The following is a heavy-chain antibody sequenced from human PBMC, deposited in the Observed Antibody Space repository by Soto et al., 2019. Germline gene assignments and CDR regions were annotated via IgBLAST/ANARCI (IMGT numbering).Heavy chain of an antibody. D-gene: IGHD1-20*01. CDR2: ISSDSTYI. CDR1: GFSFSDYT. Sequence: EVQLVDSGGGLVKPGGSLRLSCAASGFSFSDYTMNWVRQAPGKGLEWVSSISSDSTYIYDADSVKGRFTLSRDDAKTSLYLQMNRLRAEDTAVWYCASPPGITGTLYVWGQGTGVTVPS. CDR3: ASPPGITGTLYV. V-gene: IGHV3-21*02. J-gene: IGHJ6*01.